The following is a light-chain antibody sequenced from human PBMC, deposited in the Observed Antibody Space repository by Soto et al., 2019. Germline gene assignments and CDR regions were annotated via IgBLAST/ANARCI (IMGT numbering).Light chain of an antibody. V-gene: IGKV3-15*01. CDR1: QSVSSN. J-gene: IGKJ4*01. CDR3: QQYNNWPLT. CDR2: GAS. Sequence: EIVMTQSPATLSVSPGERATLSCRARQSVSSNLAWYQQKPGQAPRLLIYGASTRATGIPARFSGSGSGTEFTLTISSLQSADFAVYYCQQYNNWPLTFGGGTKVQI.